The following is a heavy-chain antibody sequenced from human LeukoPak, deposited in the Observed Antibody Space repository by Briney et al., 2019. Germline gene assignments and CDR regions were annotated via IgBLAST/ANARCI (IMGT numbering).Heavy chain of an antibody. V-gene: IGHV1-18*04. Sequence: AAVTVSCKASGYSFSRYGFSWVRPAPGQGLEWMGWISPYNGNRNYTQNLQVRVTMTTDTSTSTAYMELRSLRSDDTAVYYFVLQATKGIRYLRIPLDYWGQGTLVTVSS. D-gene: IGHD3-9*01. CDR3: VLQATKGIRYLRIPLDY. CDR2: ISPYNGNR. J-gene: IGHJ4*02. CDR1: GYSFSRYG.